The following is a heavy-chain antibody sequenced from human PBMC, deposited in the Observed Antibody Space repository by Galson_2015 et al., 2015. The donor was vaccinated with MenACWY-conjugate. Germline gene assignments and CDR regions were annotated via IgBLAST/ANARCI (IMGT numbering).Heavy chain of an antibody. CDR1: GYSFTSYW. D-gene: IGHD3-22*01. CDR2: IYPGDSDT. Sequence: QSGAEVKQPGASVTVSCKASGYSFTSYWIGWVRQMPGKGLEWMGIIYPGDSDTRYSPSFQGQVTISADKSISTAYLQWSSLKASDTAMHYCARQPYLGYYYDSSGHPDWGQGTLVTVSS. J-gene: IGHJ4*02. V-gene: IGHV5-51*01. CDR3: ARQPYLGYYYDSSGHPD.